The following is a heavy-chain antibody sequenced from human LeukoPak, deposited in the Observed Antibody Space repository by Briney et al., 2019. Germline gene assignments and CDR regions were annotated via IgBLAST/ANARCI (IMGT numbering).Heavy chain of an antibody. D-gene: IGHD2-21*01. J-gene: IGHJ3*02. V-gene: IGHV4-59*08. CDR1: GGSISSYH. Sequence: PSETLSLTCTVSGGSISSYHWIWIRQPPGKGLEWIGYIHYSGSTNSNPSLKSRVTTSVDTSKKQYSLKLRSVNAADSAVYYCARSVSWGLLVRDDAFDIWGQGTMVTVSS. CDR3: ARSVSWGLLVRDDAFDI. CDR2: IHYSGST.